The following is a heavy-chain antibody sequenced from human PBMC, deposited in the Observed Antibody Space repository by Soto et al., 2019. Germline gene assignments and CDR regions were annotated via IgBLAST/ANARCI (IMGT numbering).Heavy chain of an antibody. CDR1: GGSISSSSYH. J-gene: IGHJ5*02. CDR2: IHYSGNT. Sequence: QLQLQESGPGLVEPSETLSLTCTVSGGSISSSSYHWGWIRQPPGKGLEWIGSIHYSGNTYYNPSLMSRVSMSVDTAKNQFSLPLSSVTAADTAVYYCARHGRDEAQSPHSWFDPWGQGALVTVSS. CDR3: ARHGRDEAQSPHSWFDP. V-gene: IGHV4-39*01.